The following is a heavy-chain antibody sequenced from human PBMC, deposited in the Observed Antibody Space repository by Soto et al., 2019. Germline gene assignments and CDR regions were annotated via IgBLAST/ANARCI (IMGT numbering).Heavy chain of an antibody. Sequence: GASVKVSCKASGYTFTSYDINWVRQATGQGLEWMGWMNPNSGNTGYAQKFQGRVTMTRNTSISTAYMELSSLRSEDTAVYYCARVYKYYDFWSGYFLSAFDIWGQGTMVTVSS. CDR1: GYTFTSYD. J-gene: IGHJ3*02. V-gene: IGHV1-8*01. CDR2: MNPNSGNT. CDR3: ARVYKYYDFWSGYFLSAFDI. D-gene: IGHD3-3*01.